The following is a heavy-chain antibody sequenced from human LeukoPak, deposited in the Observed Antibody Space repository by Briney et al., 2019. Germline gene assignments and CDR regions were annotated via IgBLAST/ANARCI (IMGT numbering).Heavy chain of an antibody. V-gene: IGHV3-30*04. Sequence: GGSLRLSCIASDFNFRSYAMHWVRQAPGKGLEWVAVISYGGNNKYYADSVRGRFTISRDNSKNTLYLQMNSLRAEDTAVYYCARGQHRVDYSNDGFDIWGQGTMVTVSS. CDR1: DFNFRSYA. J-gene: IGHJ3*02. CDR2: ISYGGNNK. CDR3: ARGQHRVDYSNDGFDI. D-gene: IGHD2-2*01.